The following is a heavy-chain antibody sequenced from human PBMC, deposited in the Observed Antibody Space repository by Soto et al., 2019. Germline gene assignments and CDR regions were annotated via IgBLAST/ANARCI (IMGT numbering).Heavy chain of an antibody. D-gene: IGHD6-6*01. CDR1: GFSLSTSGMG. J-gene: IGHJ5*02. Sequence: ITLKESGPTLVKPTQTLTLTCTFSGFSLSTSGMGVGWIRQPPGKALEWLALIYWNDDKRYSQSLQGRRTITNDTAKNPVVLTKTNMDALDTATYYCAHTPEQLVGWFGPLGQGTLVTVSP. CDR3: AHTPEQLVGWFGP. V-gene: IGHV2-5*01. CDR2: IYWNDDK.